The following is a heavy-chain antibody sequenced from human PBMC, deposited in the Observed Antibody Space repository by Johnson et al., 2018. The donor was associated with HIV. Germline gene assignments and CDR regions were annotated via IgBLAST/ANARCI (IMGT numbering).Heavy chain of an antibody. CDR2: ISYDGSNK. D-gene: IGHD6-13*01. CDR3: ARDILLLSSRGNAFDM. Sequence: VQLVESGGVVVQPGGSLRLSCAASGFTFDDYAMHWVRQAPGTGLEWVAVISYDGSNKYYADSVKGRFTISRDNSKNTLYLQMNSLRAEDTAVYYCARDILLLSSRGNAFDMWGQGTMVTVSP. CDR1: GFTFDDYA. V-gene: IGHV3-30-3*01. J-gene: IGHJ3*02.